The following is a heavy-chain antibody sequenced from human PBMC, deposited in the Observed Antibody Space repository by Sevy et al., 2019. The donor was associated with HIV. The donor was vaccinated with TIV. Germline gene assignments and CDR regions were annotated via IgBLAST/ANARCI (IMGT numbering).Heavy chain of an antibody. CDR1: GGSIRTYL. Sequence: SETLSLTCTVSGGSIRTYLWTWIRQPPGKGLEYIGNIFYGVSANDNPSLKSRVTISVGTSTNQLSLRLSSVTAADTAVYYCARPYSSGWSGAFDIWGQGTMVTVSS. J-gene: IGHJ3*02. CDR2: IFYGVSA. V-gene: IGHV4-59*08. CDR3: ARPYSSGWSGAFDI. D-gene: IGHD6-19*01.